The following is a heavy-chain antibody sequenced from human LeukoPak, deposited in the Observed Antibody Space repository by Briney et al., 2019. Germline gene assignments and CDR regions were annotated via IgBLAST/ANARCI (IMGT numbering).Heavy chain of an antibody. Sequence: ASVKVSCKASGYTFNTYAMSWVRQAPGQGLEWMGWINTNTGDPTYAQAFTGRFVFSLDTSVTTAYLQISSLKAEDTAMYYCARDQGDYWGQGTLVTVSS. J-gene: IGHJ4*02. V-gene: IGHV7-4-1*02. CDR3: ARDQGDY. CDR2: INTNTGDP. CDR1: GYTFNTYA.